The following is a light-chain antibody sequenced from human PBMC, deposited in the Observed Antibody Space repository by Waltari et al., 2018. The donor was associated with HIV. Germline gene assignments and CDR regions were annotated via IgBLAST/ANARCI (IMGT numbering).Light chain of an antibody. CDR2: GNI. CDR3: QSYDSSLSGYV. Sequence: QSVLTQPPSVSGAPGQRVTISCTGSSSNIGAGYDVHWYQQLPGTAPKLLIYGNIKRPSGVPDRFSGSESGTSASLAITVLQAEDEADYYCQSYDSSLSGYVFGTGTKVTVL. V-gene: IGLV1-40*01. CDR1: SSNIGAGYD. J-gene: IGLJ1*01.